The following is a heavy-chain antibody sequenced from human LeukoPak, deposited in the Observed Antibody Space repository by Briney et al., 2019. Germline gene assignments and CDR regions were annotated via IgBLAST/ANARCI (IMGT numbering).Heavy chain of an antibody. J-gene: IGHJ5*02. CDR2: ITSSGSTV. Sequence: GGSLRLSCAASGFTFSSYEMNWVRQAPGKGLESVSYITSSGSTVYYADSVKGRFTISRDNAKNSLYLQMNSLGAEDTAVYYCARDSRASFDPWGQGTLVTVSS. V-gene: IGHV3-48*03. CDR1: GFTFSSYE. CDR3: ARDSRASFDP.